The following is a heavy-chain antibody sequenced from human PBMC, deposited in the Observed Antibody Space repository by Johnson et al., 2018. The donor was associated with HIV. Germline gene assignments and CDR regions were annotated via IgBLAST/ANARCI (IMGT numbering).Heavy chain of an antibody. CDR3: ARRRGYSYGLTWGGYAFDI. J-gene: IGHJ3*02. CDR2: IYSGGSK. CDR1: GFSVSDSY. V-gene: IGHV3-66*01. Sequence: VQLVESGGGLVQPGGSLRLSCAASGFSVSDSYVSWVRQAAGRGLEWVSVIYSGGSKYYADSVEGRFTISRDTSKNSLYLQMNSLRAEDTAVYYCARRRGYSYGLTWGGYAFDIWGQGTMVTVSS. D-gene: IGHD5-18*01.